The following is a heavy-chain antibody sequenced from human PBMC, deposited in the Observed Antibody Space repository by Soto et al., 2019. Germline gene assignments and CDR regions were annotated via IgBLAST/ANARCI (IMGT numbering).Heavy chain of an antibody. V-gene: IGHV4-59*01. J-gene: IGHJ4*02. CDR2: IYYSGST. CDR1: GGSISSYY. CDR3: ARSDSYGGIVGY. Sequence: SETLSLTCTVSGGSISSYYWSWIRQPPGKGLEWIGYIYYSGSTNYNPSLKSRVTISVDTSKNQFSLKLSSVTAADTAVYYCARSDSYGGIVGYWGQGTLVTVSS. D-gene: IGHD4-17*01.